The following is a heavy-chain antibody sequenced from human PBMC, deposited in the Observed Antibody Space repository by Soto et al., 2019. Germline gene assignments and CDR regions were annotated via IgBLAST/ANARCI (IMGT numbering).Heavy chain of an antibody. CDR3: AKDLVFSSDYVWGFHY. J-gene: IGHJ4*02. CDR1: GFTFSSYG. Sequence: QVQLVESGGGVVQPGRSLRLSCAASGFTFSSYGMHWVRQAPGKGLEWVAVISYDGSNKYYADSVKGRFTISRDNSKNTLYLQMNSLRAEDTAVYYCAKDLVFSSDYVWGFHYWGQGTLVTVSS. D-gene: IGHD3-16*01. CDR2: ISYDGSNK. V-gene: IGHV3-30*18.